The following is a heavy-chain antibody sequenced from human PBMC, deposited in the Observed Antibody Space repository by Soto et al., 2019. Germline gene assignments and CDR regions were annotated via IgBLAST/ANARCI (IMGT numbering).Heavy chain of an antibody. CDR1: GGSISSYY. D-gene: IGHD1-1*01. CDR3: ARLPGGTSRSYYYYGMDV. Sequence: PSETLSLTCTVSGGSISSYYWSWIRQPPGKGLEWIGYIYYSGSTNYNPSLKSRVTISVDTSKNQFSLKLSSVTAADTAVYYCARLPGGTSRSYYYYGMDVWGQGTTVTVSS. J-gene: IGHJ6*02. V-gene: IGHV4-59*08. CDR2: IYYSGST.